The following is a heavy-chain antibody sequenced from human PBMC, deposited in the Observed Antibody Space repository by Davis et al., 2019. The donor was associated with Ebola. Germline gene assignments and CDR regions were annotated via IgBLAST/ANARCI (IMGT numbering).Heavy chain of an antibody. CDR3: SRGFYDYGDYSSPDFDY. J-gene: IGHJ4*02. D-gene: IGHD4-17*01. Sequence: PGGSLRLSCTGSGFSFGAYAMNWVRQAPGKGLEWISFIRSKGYGETTKYAVSVKGRFSISRDDAKSTAYLQMNSLEIEDTAMYYCSRGFYDYGDYSSPDFDYWGQGTLVTVSS. CDR2: IRSKGYGETT. CDR1: GFSFGAYA. V-gene: IGHV3-49*04.